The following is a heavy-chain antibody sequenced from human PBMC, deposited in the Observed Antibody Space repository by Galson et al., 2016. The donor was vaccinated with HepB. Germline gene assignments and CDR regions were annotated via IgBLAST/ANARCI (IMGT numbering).Heavy chain of an antibody. CDR2: ISGSTGRT. D-gene: IGHD1-1*01. Sequence: SLRLSCAAYGFTFSNYAMSWVRQAPGKGLEWVSAISGSTGRTYYADSVKGHFTISRDNYKNTLYLQMNSLRAGDTALYYCAKESPKNAGGAFDIWGQGTMVTVSS. V-gene: IGHV3-23*01. J-gene: IGHJ3*02. CDR3: AKESPKNAGGAFDI. CDR1: GFTFSNYA.